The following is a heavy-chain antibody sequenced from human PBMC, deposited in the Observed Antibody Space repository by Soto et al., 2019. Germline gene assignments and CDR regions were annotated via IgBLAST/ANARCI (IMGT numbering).Heavy chain of an antibody. Sequence: QITLNESGPTQVKPRQTLTLTCTFSGFSLTTSGVGVGWIRQSPGKAPEWLALIYWDDDKRYSPSLKSRLTITKDTSKNQVVLTMAELDPADTATYSGAHRVLRAVFGLVTTTAIYFDFWGQGTPVAVSS. CDR2: IYWDDDK. D-gene: IGHD3-3*01. V-gene: IGHV2-5*02. CDR3: AHRVLRAVFGLVTTTAIYFDF. J-gene: IGHJ4*02. CDR1: GFSLTTSGVG.